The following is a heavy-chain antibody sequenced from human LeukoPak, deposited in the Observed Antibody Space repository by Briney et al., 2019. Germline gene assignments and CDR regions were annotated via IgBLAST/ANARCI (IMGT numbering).Heavy chain of an antibody. CDR2: ISGSGDST. D-gene: IGHD3-16*01. V-gene: IGHV3-23*01. Sequence: GGSLRLSCAASGFTFSTYGMSWVRQAPGKGLEWVSAISGSGDSTYYADSVEGRFTISRDNSKNTLYLQMNSLRAEDTAVYYCAKRGGMYPAHYFDYWGQGTLVTVSS. CDR3: AKRGGMYPAHYFDY. J-gene: IGHJ4*02. CDR1: GFTFSTYG.